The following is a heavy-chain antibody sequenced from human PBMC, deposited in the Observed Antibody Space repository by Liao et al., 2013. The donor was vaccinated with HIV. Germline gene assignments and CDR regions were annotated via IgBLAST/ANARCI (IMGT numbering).Heavy chain of an antibody. CDR1: GGSISSYY. V-gene: IGHV4-4*07. Sequence: QVQLQESGPGLVKPSETLSLTCTVSGGSISSYYWSWIRQPAGKGLEWIGRIYTSGSTNYNPSLKSRVTMSVDASKNQISLKLRSVTAADTAVHYCARDREGYLDSSGHYYFDYWGQGTLATVSS. CDR3: ARDREGYLDSSGHYYFDY. D-gene: IGHD3-22*01. CDR2: IYTSGST. J-gene: IGHJ4*02.